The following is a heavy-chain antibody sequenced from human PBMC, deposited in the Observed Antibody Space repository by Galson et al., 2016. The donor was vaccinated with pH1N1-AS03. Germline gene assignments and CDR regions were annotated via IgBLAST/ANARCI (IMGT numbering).Heavy chain of an antibody. D-gene: IGHD4-17*01. CDR3: AQSDYGDYVDYFDY. V-gene: IGHV2-5*02. CDR1: GFSLSTSGVG. Sequence: PALVKPTQTLTLTCTFSGFSLSTSGVGVGWIRQPPGKALEWLALIYWDDDKRYSPSLKSRLTITKDTSKNQVVLTMTNMDPVDTATYYCAQSDYGDYVDYFDYWGQGTLATVSS. CDR2: IYWDDDK. J-gene: IGHJ4*02.